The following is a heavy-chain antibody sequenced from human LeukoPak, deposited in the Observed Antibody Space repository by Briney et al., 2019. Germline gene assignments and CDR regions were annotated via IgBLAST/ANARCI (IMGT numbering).Heavy chain of an antibody. CDR3: ARGFSVFWSGYYTYFDY. CDR1: GFTFSSYW. V-gene: IGHV3-30-3*01. CDR2: ISYDGSNK. Sequence: GGSLRLSCAASGFTFSSYWMSWVRQAPGKGLEWVAVISYDGSNKYYADSVKGRFTISRDNAKNSLYLQIDSLSAEDTAVYYCARGFSVFWSGYYTYFDYWGQGTLVTVSP. D-gene: IGHD3-3*01. J-gene: IGHJ4*02.